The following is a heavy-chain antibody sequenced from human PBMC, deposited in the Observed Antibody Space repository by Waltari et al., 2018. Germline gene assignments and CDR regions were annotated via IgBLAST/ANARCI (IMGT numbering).Heavy chain of an antibody. Sequence: QVQLVQSVAEVRKPGASVKVSCNVSGQSLSESSIHWVRQAPGKGPGWMGGYDPEDGETTYAQKFKGRHSMTEDTDTAYMELTSLQSDDTAVYYCALDREYEGWFDPWGQGTLVTVSS. J-gene: IGHJ5*02. D-gene: IGHD6-6*01. CDR3: ALDREYEGWFDP. V-gene: IGHV1-24*01. CDR2: YDPEDGET. CDR1: GQSLSESS.